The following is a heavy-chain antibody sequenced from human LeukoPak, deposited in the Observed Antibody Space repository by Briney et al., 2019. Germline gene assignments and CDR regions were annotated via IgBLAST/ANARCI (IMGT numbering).Heavy chain of an antibody. J-gene: IGHJ6*02. V-gene: IGHV5-51*01. Sequence: GESLKISCKGSGYSFTSYWIGWVRQMPGKGLEWMGIIYPGDSDTRYSPSFQGQVTISADKSISTAYLQWSSLKASDTAMYYCARLQGTAMAPAYYYYGMDVWGQGTTVTVSS. CDR2: IYPGDSDT. D-gene: IGHD5-18*01. CDR1: GYSFTSYW. CDR3: ARLQGTAMAPAYYYYGMDV.